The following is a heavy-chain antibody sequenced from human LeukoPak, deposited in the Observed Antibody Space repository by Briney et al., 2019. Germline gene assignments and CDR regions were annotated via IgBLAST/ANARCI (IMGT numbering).Heavy chain of an antibody. CDR3: ARGPTGDQPLGNY. Sequence: SGGSLRLSCAASGFTFSTYSMNWVRQAPGKGLEWVSYITSSSSTIYYADSVKGRFTISRDNAKNSLYLQMNSLRAEDTAVYYCARGPTGDQPLGNYWGQGTLVTVSS. J-gene: IGHJ4*02. CDR1: GFTFSTYS. CDR2: ITSSSSTI. D-gene: IGHD7-27*01. V-gene: IGHV3-48*04.